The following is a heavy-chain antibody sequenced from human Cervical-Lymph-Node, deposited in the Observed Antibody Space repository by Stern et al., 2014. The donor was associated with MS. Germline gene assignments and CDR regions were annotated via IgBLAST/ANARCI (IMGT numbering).Heavy chain of an antibody. D-gene: IGHD2-8*01. CDR1: GFSVSIDY. CDR3: AKEKVYDTRIKKYYFGMDV. J-gene: IGHJ6*02. CDR2: IYSSGRT. V-gene: IGHV3-53*01. Sequence: VQLVESGGGLIQPGGSLRLSCAASGFSVSIDYMNWVRQAPGKGLEWVSVIYSSGRTVYADSVKGRFTVSRDNSKNTVYLQMNSLRAEDTAVYYCAKEKVYDTRIKKYYFGMDVWGQGTTVTVSS.